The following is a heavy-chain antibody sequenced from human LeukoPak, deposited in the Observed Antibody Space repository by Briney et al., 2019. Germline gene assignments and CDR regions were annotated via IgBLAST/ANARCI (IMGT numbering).Heavy chain of an antibody. V-gene: IGHV1-24*01. CDR3: ATNVAAWTVGVGELGDPQYFDY. CDR2: FDPEDGET. J-gene: IGHJ4*02. D-gene: IGHD4-23*01. CDR1: GYTLTELS. Sequence: SVKVSCKVSGYTLTELSMHWVRQAPGKGLEWMGGFDPEDGETIYAQKFQGRVTMTEDTSTDTAYMELSSLRSEDAAVYYCATNVAAWTVGVGELGDPQYFDYWGQGTLVTVSS.